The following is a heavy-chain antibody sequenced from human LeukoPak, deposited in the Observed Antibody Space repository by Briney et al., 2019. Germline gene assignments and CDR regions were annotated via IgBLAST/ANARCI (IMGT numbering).Heavy chain of an antibody. Sequence: PGGSLRLSSAASGFTFSSYSMNWVRQAPGKGLEWVSYISSSSSTIYYADSVKGRFTISRDNAKNSLYLQMNSLRAEDTAVYYCARDPIVGATGGYFQHWGQGTLVTVSS. CDR3: ARDPIVGATGGYFQH. CDR2: ISSSSSTI. J-gene: IGHJ1*01. V-gene: IGHV3-48*04. D-gene: IGHD1-26*01. CDR1: GFTFSSYS.